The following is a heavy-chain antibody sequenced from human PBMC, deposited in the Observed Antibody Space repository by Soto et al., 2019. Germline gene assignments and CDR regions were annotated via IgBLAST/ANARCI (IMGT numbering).Heavy chain of an antibody. CDR3: ARSLKVLSGCFNP. CDR2: IYYSGST. Sequence: QAQLQESGPGLVKPSETLSLTCTVSGDSVSSPSYYWSWIRQSPGKGLEWIGYIYYSGSTKYNPSLNRRVTISVDTSKNQFSLRLTSVTAADTAVYYCARSLKVLSGCFNPWGQGTLVTVS. J-gene: IGHJ5*02. CDR1: GDSVSSPSYY. V-gene: IGHV4-61*01. D-gene: IGHD3-3*01.